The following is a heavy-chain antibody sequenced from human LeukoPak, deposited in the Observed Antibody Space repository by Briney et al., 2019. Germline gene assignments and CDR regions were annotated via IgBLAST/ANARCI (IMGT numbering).Heavy chain of an antibody. CDR3: ARAGPTYCTNGVCYLDY. D-gene: IGHD2-8*01. CDR1: GFTFSSYS. J-gene: IGHJ4*02. Sequence: GGSLRLSCAASGFTFSSYSMNWVRQAPGKELEWVSSISSSSSYIYYADSVKGRFTISRDNAKNSLYLQMNSLRAEDTAVYYCARAGPTYCTNGVCYLDYWGQGTLVTVSS. V-gene: IGHV3-21*01. CDR2: ISSSSSYI.